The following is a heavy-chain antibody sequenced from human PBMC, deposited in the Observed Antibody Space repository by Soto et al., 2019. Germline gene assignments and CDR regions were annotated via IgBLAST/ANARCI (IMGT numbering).Heavy chain of an antibody. J-gene: IGHJ4*02. CDR1: GASISSSRSY. Sequence: SETLSLTCTVSGASISSSRSYWGWVRQPPGKGLEWIVSFYYTGGTYSTYYNPSLKSRVTISVDTSKSQFSLSLRSVTAADTAVYYCASPRQGNCDFLSGYYALDYWGQGTLVTVGS. CDR3: ASPRQGNCDFLSGYYALDY. D-gene: IGHD3-3*01. CDR2: FYYTGGT. V-gene: IGHV4-39*01.